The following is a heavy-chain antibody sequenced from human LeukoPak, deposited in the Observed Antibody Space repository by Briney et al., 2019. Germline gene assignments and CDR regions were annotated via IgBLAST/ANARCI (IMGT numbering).Heavy chain of an antibody. CDR2: INHSGST. CDR3: ARYGSGSYLYYYYGMDV. Sequence: PSETLSLTCAVYGGSFSGYYWSWIRQPPGKGLEWLGEINHSGSTNYNPSLKSRVTISVDTSKNQFSLKLSSVTAADTAVYYCARYGSGSYLYYYYGMDVWGQGTTVTVSS. CDR1: GGSFSGYY. D-gene: IGHD3-10*01. V-gene: IGHV4-34*01. J-gene: IGHJ6*02.